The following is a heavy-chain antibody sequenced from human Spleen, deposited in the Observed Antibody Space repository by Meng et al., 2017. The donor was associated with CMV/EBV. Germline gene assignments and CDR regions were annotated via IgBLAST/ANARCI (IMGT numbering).Heavy chain of an antibody. Sequence: VSCRASGYTFTSHGINWVRQAPGQGLEWMGWISPSIGSTNYAQKLEGRVTMTTDRSTTTAYLELRSLRYDDTAVYFCARGTGIFDYWGQGTLVTVSS. CDR1: GYTFTSHG. CDR2: ISPSIGST. D-gene: IGHD7-27*01. J-gene: IGHJ4*02. CDR3: ARGTGIFDY. V-gene: IGHV1-18*04.